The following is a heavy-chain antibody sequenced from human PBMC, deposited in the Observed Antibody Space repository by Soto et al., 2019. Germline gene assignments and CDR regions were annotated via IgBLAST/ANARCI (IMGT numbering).Heavy chain of an antibody. Sequence: QVQLVESGGGVVQPGKSLRLSCTASGFTFSTYGMHWVRQAPGKGLEWVAVIWFDGSNKYHGDSLKGRFTISRANSNNTLYLQMNNLIADDTAVYFCGRDGALGDTAVVDSWGQGTLVTVSS. D-gene: IGHD5-18*01. V-gene: IGHV3-33*01. J-gene: IGHJ4*02. CDR2: IWFDGSNK. CDR1: GFTFSTYG. CDR3: GRDGALGDTAVVDS.